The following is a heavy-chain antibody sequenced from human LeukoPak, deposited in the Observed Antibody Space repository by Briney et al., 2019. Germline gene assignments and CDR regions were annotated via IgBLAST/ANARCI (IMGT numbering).Heavy chain of an antibody. CDR2: IYYSGST. V-gene: IGHV4-39*01. Sequence: SETLSLTCTVSGGSISSSSYYWGWIRQPPGKGLEWIGSIYYSGSTYYNPSLKSRVTISVDTSKNQFSLRLSSVTAADTAVYYCASSGSLTTADYWGQGTLVTVSS. D-gene: IGHD4/OR15-4a*01. CDR3: ASSGSLTTADY. CDR1: GGSISSSSYY. J-gene: IGHJ4*02.